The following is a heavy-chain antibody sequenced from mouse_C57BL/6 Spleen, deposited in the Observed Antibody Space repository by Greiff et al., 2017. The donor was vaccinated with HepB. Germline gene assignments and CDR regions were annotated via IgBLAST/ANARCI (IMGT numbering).Heavy chain of an antibody. J-gene: IGHJ4*01. Sequence: EVKLVESGGGLVKPGGSLKLSCAASGYTFSDYGMHWVRQAPEKGLEWVGYISSGGCNTYYEDTVKGQFTMSRDNAKNTLYLQMTSLRSEDTAMYYYESACDGYYVYAMGYWGKGASVTVSS. CDR2: ISSGGCNT. V-gene: IGHV5-17*01. CDR3: ESACDGYYVYAMGY. CDR1: GYTFSDYG. D-gene: IGHD2-3*01.